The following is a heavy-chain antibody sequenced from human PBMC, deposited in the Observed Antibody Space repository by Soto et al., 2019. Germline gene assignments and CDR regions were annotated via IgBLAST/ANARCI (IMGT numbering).Heavy chain of an antibody. CDR3: TRDLPGYGSSWPRE. CDR2: IFSGGST. J-gene: IGHJ4*02. Sequence: EVQLVETGGGLIQPGGSLRLSCAASGFTVNNNYMSWVRQAPGKGLEWVSVIFSGGSTYYADAVKGRFTISRDNSKNRLDLQMNSLRAEDTAVYYCTRDLPGYGSSWPREWGQGTLVTVSS. V-gene: IGHV3-53*02. CDR1: GFTVNNNY. D-gene: IGHD6-13*01.